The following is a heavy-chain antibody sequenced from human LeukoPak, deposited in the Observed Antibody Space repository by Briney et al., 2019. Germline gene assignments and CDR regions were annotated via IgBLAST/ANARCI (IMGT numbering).Heavy chain of an antibody. V-gene: IGHV3-48*01. D-gene: IGHD5-12*01. CDR1: GFIFSQYS. J-gene: IGHJ5*02. CDR3: ARDAGNSGYGCDL. CDR2: IRYTGET. Sequence: GGSLRLSCAASGFIFSQYSINWVRQAPGKGLEWLSHIRYTGETFYADSVKGRFTISRDSATNSLYLQINSLRAEDTAIYYCARDAGNSGYGCDLWGQGTLVTVSS.